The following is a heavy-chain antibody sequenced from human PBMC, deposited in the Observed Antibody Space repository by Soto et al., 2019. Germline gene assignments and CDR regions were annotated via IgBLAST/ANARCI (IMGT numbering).Heavy chain of an antibody. CDR1: GGSTSSSTYY. CDR3: ARQRRYYYVSSGYPHY. D-gene: IGHD3-22*01. V-gene: IGHV4-39*01. Sequence: SETLSLTCSVSGGSTSSSTYYWGWIRQPPGKGLEWIGSVYYTGSTFYNPSLKSRVTISVDTSKNQFSLRLSSVTAADTAVYYCARQRRYYYVSSGYPHYWGQVTLVTVYS. J-gene: IGHJ4*02. CDR2: VYYTGST.